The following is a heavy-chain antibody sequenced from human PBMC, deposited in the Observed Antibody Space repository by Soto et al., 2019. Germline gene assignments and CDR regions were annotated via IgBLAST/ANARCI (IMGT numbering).Heavy chain of an antibody. Sequence: ASVKVSCKASGGTFSSYTISWVRQAPGQGLEWMGRIIPILGIANYAQKFQGRVTITADKSTSTAYMELSSLRSEDTAVYYCAREDIVVVVAAQLRPLDYWGQGTLVTVSS. CDR3: AREDIVVVVAAQLRPLDY. J-gene: IGHJ4*02. CDR1: GGTFSSYT. V-gene: IGHV1-69*04. CDR2: IIPILGIA. D-gene: IGHD2-15*01.